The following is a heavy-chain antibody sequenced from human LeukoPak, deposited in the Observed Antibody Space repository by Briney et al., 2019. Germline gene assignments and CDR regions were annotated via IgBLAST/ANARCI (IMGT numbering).Heavy chain of an antibody. CDR2: IYYSGST. Sequence: PSEALSLTCTVSGGSISSGGYYWNWIRQHPGKGLEWIGYIYYSGSTYYNPSLKSRVTISVDTSKNQFSLKLSSVTAADTAVYYCARAVHCSGGSCYFDYWGQGTLVTVSS. J-gene: IGHJ4*02. CDR1: GGSISSGGYY. CDR3: ARAVHCSGGSCYFDY. D-gene: IGHD2-15*01. V-gene: IGHV4-31*03.